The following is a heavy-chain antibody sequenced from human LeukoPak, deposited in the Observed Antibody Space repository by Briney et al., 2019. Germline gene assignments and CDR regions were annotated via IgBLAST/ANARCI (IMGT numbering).Heavy chain of an antibody. CDR2: IKQDGSEK. J-gene: IGHJ4*02. CDR1: GFIFSTYW. Sequence: GGSLRLSCGASGFIFSTYWMRWVRQAPGKGLEWVANIKQDGSEKNYVDSVKGRFTISRDNAKNSLYLQMNSLRAEDTAVYYCASGLELDYWGQGTLVTVSS. CDR3: ASGLELDY. V-gene: IGHV3-7*03.